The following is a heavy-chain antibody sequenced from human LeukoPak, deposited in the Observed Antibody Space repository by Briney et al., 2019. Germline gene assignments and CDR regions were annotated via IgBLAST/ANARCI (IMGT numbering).Heavy chain of an antibody. CDR2: ISSSGSTI. J-gene: IGHJ4*02. V-gene: IGHV3-11*01. D-gene: IGHD6-13*01. CDR1: GFTFGDYY. CDR3: ARDLQQLVPFDY. Sequence: GSLRLSCAASGFTFGDYYMSWIRQAPGKGLEWVSYISSSGSTIYYADSVKGRFTISRDNAKNSLYLQMNSLRAEDTAVYYCARDLQQLVPFDYWGQGTLVTVSS.